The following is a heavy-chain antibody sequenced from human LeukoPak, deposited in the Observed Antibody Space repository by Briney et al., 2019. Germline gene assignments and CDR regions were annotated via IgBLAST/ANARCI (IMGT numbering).Heavy chain of an antibody. V-gene: IGHV1-18*01. CDR1: GYTFTSYG. J-gene: IGHJ3*02. D-gene: IGHD1-26*01. CDR2: ISAYNGNT. CDR3: ARDLSGSYFDAFDI. Sequence: GASVKVSCKASGYTFTSYGISWVRQAPGQGLEWMGWISAYNGNTNYAQKLQGRVTMTTDTSTSTAYMELRSLRSDDTAVYYCARDLSGSYFDAFDIWGQGTMVTVSS.